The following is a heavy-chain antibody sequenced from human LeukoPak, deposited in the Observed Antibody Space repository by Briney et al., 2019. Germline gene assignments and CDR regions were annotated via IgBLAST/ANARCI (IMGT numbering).Heavy chain of an antibody. J-gene: IGHJ4*02. CDR3: AKTPLVTVGYLDS. V-gene: IGHV3-30*04. CDR2: ISFDGSSK. D-gene: IGHD1-26*01. Sequence: PGRSLRLSCAASGFTFRTHAMHWVRQAPGKGLDWVALISFDGSSKDYSDSVRGRFTISRDNSENTLYLQMNSLRPEDTALYYCAKTPLVTVGYLDSWGQGTQVTAFS. CDR1: GFTFRTHA.